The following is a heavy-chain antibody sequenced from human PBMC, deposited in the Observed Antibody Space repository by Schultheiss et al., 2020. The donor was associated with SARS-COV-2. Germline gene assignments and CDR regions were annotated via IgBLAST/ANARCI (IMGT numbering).Heavy chain of an antibody. V-gene: IGHV4-59*12. D-gene: IGHD3-3*01. CDR3: ARVMEGYDYYFDY. J-gene: IGHJ4*02. CDR2: IYHSGST. Sequence: SETLSLTCTVSGGSISSYYWSWIRQPPGKGLEWIGYIYHSGSTYYNPSLKSRVTISVDRSKNQFSLKLSSVTAADTAVYYCARVMEGYDYYFDYWGQGTLVTVSS. CDR1: GGSISSYY.